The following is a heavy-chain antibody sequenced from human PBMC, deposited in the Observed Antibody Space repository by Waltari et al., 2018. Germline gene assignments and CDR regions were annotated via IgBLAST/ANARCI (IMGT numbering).Heavy chain of an antibody. CDR3: ARLLGPNSSSWYFGGDY. D-gene: IGHD6-13*01. J-gene: IGHJ4*02. Sequence: QVQLVQSGAEVKKPGASVKGSCKASGYTFTSYAMHWVRQAPGQRLEWMGWINAGNGNTKYSQKFQGRVTITRDTSASTAYMELSSLRSEDTAVYYCARLLGPNSSSWYFGGDYWGQGTLVTVSS. CDR2: INAGNGNT. CDR1: GYTFTSYA. V-gene: IGHV1-3*01.